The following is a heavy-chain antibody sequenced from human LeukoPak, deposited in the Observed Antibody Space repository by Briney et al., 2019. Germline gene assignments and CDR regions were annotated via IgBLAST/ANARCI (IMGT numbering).Heavy chain of an antibody. CDR1: GFTFSSYW. D-gene: IGHD2-2*01. CDR3: ARPFEGRYCSSTSCPGGFDY. Sequence: PGGSLRLSCAASGFTFSSYWMSWVRQAPGKGLEWVANIKQDGSEKYYVDSVKGRFTISRDNAKNSLYLQMNSLRAEDTAVYYCARPFEGRYCSSTSCPGGFDYWGQGTLVTVSS. J-gene: IGHJ4*02. CDR2: IKQDGSEK. V-gene: IGHV3-7*01.